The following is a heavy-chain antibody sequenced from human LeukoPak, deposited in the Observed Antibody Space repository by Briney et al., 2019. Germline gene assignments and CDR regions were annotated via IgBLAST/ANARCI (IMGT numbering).Heavy chain of an antibody. CDR3: AKDPSSGNYYADY. CDR2: ISSSSSYI. J-gene: IGHJ4*02. Sequence: PGGSLRLSCAASGFTFSSYSMNWVRQAPGKGLEWVSSISSSSSYIYYADSVKGRFTISRDNSKNTLYLQMNSLRAEDTAIYYCAKDPSSGNYYADYWGQGTLVTVSS. D-gene: IGHD3-10*01. CDR1: GFTFSSYS. V-gene: IGHV3-21*04.